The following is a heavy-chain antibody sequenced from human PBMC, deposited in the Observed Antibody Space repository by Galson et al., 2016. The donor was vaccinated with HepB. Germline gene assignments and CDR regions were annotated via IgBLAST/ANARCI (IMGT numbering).Heavy chain of an antibody. CDR3: ARDARNSINGYCDL. CDR2: ISITSGNI. J-gene: IGHJ2*01. CDR1: GFTFRSFS. V-gene: IGHV3-48*04. Sequence: SLRLSCAASGFTFRSFSMNWVRQAPGRGLEWISYISITSGNIYYSDSVTGRFTVSRDNAQNSLFLQMNSLRADDMAVYYCARDARNSINGYCDLWGRGTLVTVSS. D-gene: IGHD4-23*01.